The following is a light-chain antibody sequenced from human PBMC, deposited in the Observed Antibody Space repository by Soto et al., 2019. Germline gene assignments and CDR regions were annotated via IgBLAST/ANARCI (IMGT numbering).Light chain of an antibody. CDR2: GAS. CDR1: QSVSSSY. V-gene: IGKV3-20*01. CDR3: QQYGSSPPGLT. Sequence: IVLTQSPGTLSLFPGERATLSCRASQSVSSSYLAWYQQKPGQAPRLLIYGASSRATGIPDRFSGSGSGTDFTLTISRLEPEDFAVYYCQQYGSSPPGLTFGGGTNVDI. J-gene: IGKJ4*01.